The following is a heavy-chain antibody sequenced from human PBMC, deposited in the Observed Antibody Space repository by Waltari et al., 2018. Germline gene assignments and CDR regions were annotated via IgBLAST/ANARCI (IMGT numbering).Heavy chain of an antibody. CDR3: ARMTTVVTPAFDY. J-gene: IGHJ4*02. CDR1: GFSFSNYA. V-gene: IGHV3-23*01. CDR2: ASDSGGSS. D-gene: IGHD4-17*01. Sequence: EVQLLESGGGLVQPGGSLRLSCAASGFSFSNYAMSWVRQVPGKGLEWVSAASDSGGSSYYADSVKGRFTISRDNSKNMLYLQMKYLSAEDTAVYYCARMTTVVTPAFDYWGQGTLVTVSS.